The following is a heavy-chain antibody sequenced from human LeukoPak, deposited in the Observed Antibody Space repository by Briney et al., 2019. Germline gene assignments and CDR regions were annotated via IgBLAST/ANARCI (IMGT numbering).Heavy chain of an antibody. CDR2: VIPIFGTT. Sequence: SVKVSCKTSGGTFSSYAFTWVRQAPGQGLEWMGGVIPIFGTTNYAQKFQGRVTITADESTSTAYMELASLRSEDTAVYYCARGVRNSGSYYIDYWGQGTQVIVSS. CDR1: GGTFSSYA. J-gene: IGHJ4*02. D-gene: IGHD1-26*01. CDR3: ARGVRNSGSYYIDY. V-gene: IGHV1-69*13.